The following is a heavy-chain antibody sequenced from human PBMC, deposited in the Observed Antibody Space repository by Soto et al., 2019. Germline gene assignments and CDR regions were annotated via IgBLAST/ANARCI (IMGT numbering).Heavy chain of an antibody. CDR1: GFTFSSYD. CDR3: ARAHYYGSGSPNDYYGMDV. CDR2: IGTAGDT. Sequence: GSLRLSCAASGFTFSSYDMHWVRQATGKGLEWVSAIGTAGDTYYPGSVKGRFTISRENAKNSLYLQMNSLRAGDTAVYYCARAHYYGSGSPNDYYGMDVWGQGXTVTVSS. D-gene: IGHD3-10*01. V-gene: IGHV3-13*01. J-gene: IGHJ6*02.